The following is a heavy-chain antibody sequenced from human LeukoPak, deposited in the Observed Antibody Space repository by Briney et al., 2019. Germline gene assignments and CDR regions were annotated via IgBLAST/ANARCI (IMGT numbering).Heavy chain of an antibody. CDR1: GGSISSYY. CDR2: IYTSGSI. Sequence: SETLSLTCTVSGGSISSYYWGWIRQPAGKELEWIGRIYTSGSITYNPSLKSRVSMSVDTSKNQFSLKLSSVTAADTAVYYCARDSGTTGEVKFDPWGQGTLVTVSS. J-gene: IGHJ5*02. V-gene: IGHV4-4*07. D-gene: IGHD3-10*01. CDR3: ARDSGTTGEVKFDP.